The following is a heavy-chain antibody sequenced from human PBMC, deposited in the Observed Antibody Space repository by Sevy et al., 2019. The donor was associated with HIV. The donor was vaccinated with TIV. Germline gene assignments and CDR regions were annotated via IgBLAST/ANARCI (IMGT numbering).Heavy chain of an antibody. CDR3: ARGPSLIVAGAAGYLDY. CDR2: MWYDGNNK. J-gene: IGHJ4*02. V-gene: IGHV3-33*01. CDR1: GFTFSSFG. Sequence: GGSLRLSCTASGFTFSSFGIHWVRQAPGKGLEWVALMWYDGNNKYYADSVKGRFTISRDSSKNRLYLQMNNLGAEDTAVYYCARGPSLIVAGAAGYLDYWGQGTLVTVSS. D-gene: IGHD2-21*01.